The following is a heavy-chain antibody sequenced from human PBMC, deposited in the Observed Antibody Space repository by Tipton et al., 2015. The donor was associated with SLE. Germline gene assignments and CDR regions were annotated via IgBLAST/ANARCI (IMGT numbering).Heavy chain of an antibody. V-gene: IGHV3-30-3*01. J-gene: IGHJ4*02. Sequence: RSLRLSCAASGFTFSSYAMHWVRQAPGKGLEWVAVISYDGSNKYYADSVKGRFTISRDNSKNTLYLQMNSLRAEDTAVYYCARDHQKYYYDSSGYSGCFDYWGQGTLVTVSS. CDR3: ARDHQKYYYDSSGYSGCFDY. D-gene: IGHD3-22*01. CDR1: GFTFSSYA. CDR2: ISYDGSNK.